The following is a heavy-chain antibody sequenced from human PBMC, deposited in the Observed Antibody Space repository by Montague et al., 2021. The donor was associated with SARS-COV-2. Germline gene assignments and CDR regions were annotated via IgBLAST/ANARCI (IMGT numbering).Heavy chain of an antibody. D-gene: IGHD3-22*01. V-gene: IGHV4-61*01. Sequence: SETLSLTCSVSGASISSGSYYWNWVRQPPGKGLEWIGYVYHTGSTNYNPSLKSRVTLSIDTSKNQFSLNLTSVTAADTAVYYCVREKYYFDDSGSKWGQGTLVTV. CDR3: VREKYYFDDSGSK. CDR1: GASISSGSYY. J-gene: IGHJ4*02. CDR2: VYHTGST.